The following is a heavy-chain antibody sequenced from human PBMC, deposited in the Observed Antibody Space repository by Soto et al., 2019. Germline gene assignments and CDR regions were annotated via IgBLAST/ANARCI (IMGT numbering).Heavy chain of an antibody. CDR1: GGSISSYY. Sequence: QVQLQESGPGLVKPSETLSLTCTVSGGSISSYYWSWIRQPPGKGLEWIGYIYYSGSTNYNPSLNSRVTISVDTSKHQFSRKLSSVTAADTAVYYCARESHSSSWPYYYYYGMDVWGQGTTVTVSS. D-gene: IGHD6-13*01. J-gene: IGHJ6*02. CDR2: IYYSGST. V-gene: IGHV4-59*12. CDR3: ARESHSSSWPYYYYYGMDV.